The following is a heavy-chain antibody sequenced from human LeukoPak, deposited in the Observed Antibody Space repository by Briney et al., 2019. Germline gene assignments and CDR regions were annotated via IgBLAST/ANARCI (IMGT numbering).Heavy chain of an antibody. CDR2: ISGSGGTT. D-gene: IGHD2-15*01. V-gene: IGHV3-23*01. J-gene: IGHJ5*02. CDR3: ANYGGSCYLGCCFDP. Sequence: GGSLRLSCAASGITFSSYAMSWVRQAPGKGLEWVSAISGSGGTTYYADSVKGRFTISRDNSKNTLYLQMNSLRAEDTAVYYCANYGGSCYLGCCFDPWGQGTLVTVSS. CDR1: GITFSSYA.